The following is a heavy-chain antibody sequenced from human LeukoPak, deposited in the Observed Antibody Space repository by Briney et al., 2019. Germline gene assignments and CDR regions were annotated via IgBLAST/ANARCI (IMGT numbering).Heavy chain of an antibody. V-gene: IGHV4-4*02. D-gene: IGHD4-17*01. CDR2: IYHSGST. CDR3: ARLVTVTTGDYFDY. Sequence: PSETLSLTCAVSGGSISSSNWWSWVRQPPGKGLEWIGEIYHSGSTNYNPSLKSRVTISVDSPRNQFSLRLTSLTAADTAVYYCARLVTVTTGDYFDYWGQGNLVTVSS. CDR1: GGSISSSNW. J-gene: IGHJ4*02.